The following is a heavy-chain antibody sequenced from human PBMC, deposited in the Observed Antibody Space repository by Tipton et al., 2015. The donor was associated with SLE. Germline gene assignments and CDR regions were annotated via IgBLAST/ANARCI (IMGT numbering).Heavy chain of an antibody. CDR2: INHGGGT. CDR1: GGAFSGYY. V-gene: IGHV4-34*01. J-gene: IGHJ6*03. D-gene: IGHD4-17*01. CDR3: ARGGLTYGYYYYMDV. Sequence: GLVKPSETLSLTCGVYGGAFSGYYWSWIRQPPGKGLEWIGEINHGGGTNYNPSLKSRVTISIDTSEDQFSLRLSSVTAADTAVYYCARGGLTYGYYYYMDVWGKGTTVTVSS.